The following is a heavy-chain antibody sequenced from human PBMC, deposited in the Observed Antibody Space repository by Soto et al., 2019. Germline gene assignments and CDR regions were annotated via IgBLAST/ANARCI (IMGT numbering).Heavy chain of an antibody. V-gene: IGHV1-69*13. D-gene: IGHD5-18*01. CDR2: IIPIFGTA. J-gene: IGHJ6*02. CDR1: GGTFSTYA. CDR3: ARAAYSYGTAYLSYYYGMDV. Sequence: ASVKVSCKASGGTFSTYAISWVRQAPGQGLEWVGGIIPIFGTANYAQKFQGRVTITADESTSTAYMELSSLRSEDTAVYYCARAAYSYGTAYLSYYYGMDVWGQGTTVTVSS.